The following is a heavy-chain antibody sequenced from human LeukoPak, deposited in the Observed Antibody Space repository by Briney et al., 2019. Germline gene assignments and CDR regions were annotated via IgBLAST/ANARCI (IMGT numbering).Heavy chain of an antibody. CDR2: ISYDGTNK. V-gene: IGHV3-30*18. CDR3: ANHGDYQYFDY. CDR1: GFTFINYG. D-gene: IGHD4-17*01. Sequence: GGSLRLSCAASGFTFINYGMHWVRQAPGKGLEWVAVISYDGTNKYYADSVKGRFTISRDNSKNTLYLQMNTLRTDDTALYYCANHGDYQYFDYWGQGTPVTVSS. J-gene: IGHJ4*02.